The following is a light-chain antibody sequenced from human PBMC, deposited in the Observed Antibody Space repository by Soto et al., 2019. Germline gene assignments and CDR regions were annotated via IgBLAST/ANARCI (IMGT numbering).Light chain of an antibody. CDR1: SSDVGSYNL. CDR3: CSYAGSQV. V-gene: IGLV2-23*01. J-gene: IGLJ2*01. Sequence: QSALTQPASVSGSPGQSITISCTGTSSDVGSYNLVSWYQQHPGKAPKLMIYEGSKRPSGVSNRFSGSKSGNTASLTISGLHAEDEADYYCCSYAGSQVFGGGTKLTVL. CDR2: EGS.